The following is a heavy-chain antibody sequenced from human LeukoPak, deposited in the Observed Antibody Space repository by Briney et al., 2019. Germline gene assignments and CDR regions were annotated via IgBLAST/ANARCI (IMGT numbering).Heavy chain of an antibody. V-gene: IGHV3-23*01. Sequence: GGSLRLSCAASGFTLNSYAMNWVRQAPGKGPEWVSAISISGGGTYYADSVKGRFTISRDNSKNTLYLQMNSLRPEDTAVYYCANEIRPNDHWGQGTLVTVSS. CDR2: ISISGGGT. D-gene: IGHD4-17*01. CDR1: GFTLNSYA. CDR3: ANEIRPNDH. J-gene: IGHJ4*02.